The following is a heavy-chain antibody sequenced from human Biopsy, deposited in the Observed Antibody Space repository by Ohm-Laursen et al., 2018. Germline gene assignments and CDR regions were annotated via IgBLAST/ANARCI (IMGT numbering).Heavy chain of an antibody. CDR3: TRAEAGSGSLLYFDY. J-gene: IGHJ4*02. D-gene: IGHD3-10*01. CDR2: INSDGSST. Sequence: GSLRLSCAASEFIFSRFWMYWVRQAPGKGLVWVSRINSDGSSTNYADAVKGRFTISRDNAKNTVFLQMNSLRAEYTAVYYCTRAEAGSGSLLYFDYWGQGTLVTVSS. CDR1: EFIFSRFW. V-gene: IGHV3-74*01.